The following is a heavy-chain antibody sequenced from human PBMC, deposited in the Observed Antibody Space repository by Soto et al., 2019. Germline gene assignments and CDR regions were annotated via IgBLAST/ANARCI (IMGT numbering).Heavy chain of an antibody. Sequence: SETLSLTCTVSGGSISGYYWTWIRQPPGRGLAYIGDIFYTGSTNYNPSLESRVSISVEAAKNQFSLKLTSVTAADTAVYYCARVTTGYLDYWAQGTLVTVSS. CDR3: ARVTTGYLDY. CDR1: GGSISGYY. CDR2: IFYTGST. D-gene: IGHD3-9*01. J-gene: IGHJ4*02. V-gene: IGHV4-59*01.